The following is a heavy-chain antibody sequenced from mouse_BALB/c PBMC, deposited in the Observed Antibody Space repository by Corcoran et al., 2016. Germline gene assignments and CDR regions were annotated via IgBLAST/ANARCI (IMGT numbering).Heavy chain of an antibody. Sequence: EVQLQQSGAELVRPGALVKLSCKASGFNLKDYYMHWVKQRPEQGLEWIGWIDPENGNTIYDPKFQGKASITADTSSNTAYLQLSSLTSEDTAVYYCARNGNYDWYFDVWGAGTTVTVSS. J-gene: IGHJ1*01. CDR1: GFNLKDYY. D-gene: IGHD2-1*01. CDR3: ARNGNYDWYFDV. CDR2: IDPENGNT. V-gene: IGHV14-1*02.